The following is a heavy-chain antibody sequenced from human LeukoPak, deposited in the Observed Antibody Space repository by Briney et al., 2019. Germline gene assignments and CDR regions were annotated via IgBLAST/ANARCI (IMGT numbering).Heavy chain of an antibody. D-gene: IGHD2-15*01. J-gene: IGHJ6*03. Sequence: GGSLRLSCAASGFTFSSHGMHWVRQAPGKGLEWVAVISYAGSDKYYADSVKGRFTISRDNSKNTLYLQMNSLRAEDTAIYYCAKNGDRGAYCTGGTCYPYFYYYMDVWGKGTTVTI. CDR2: ISYAGSDK. CDR3: AKNGDRGAYCTGGTCYPYFYYYMDV. CDR1: GFTFSSHG. V-gene: IGHV3-30*18.